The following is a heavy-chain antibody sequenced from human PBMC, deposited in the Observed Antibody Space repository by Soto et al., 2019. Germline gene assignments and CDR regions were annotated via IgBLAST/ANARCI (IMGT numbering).Heavy chain of an antibody. CDR2: IIPIFGTA. CDR3: ASPTTPLYYYYGMDV. V-gene: IGHV1-69*12. D-gene: IGHD1-7*01. CDR1: GGTFSSYA. J-gene: IGHJ6*02. Sequence: QVQLVQSGAEVKKPGSSVKVSCKASGGTFSSYAISWVRQAPGQGLEWMGGIIPIFGTANYAQKFQGRVTIDADDSTCTAYMELSSLRYEDTAVYYCASPTTPLYYYYGMDVWGQGTTVTVSS.